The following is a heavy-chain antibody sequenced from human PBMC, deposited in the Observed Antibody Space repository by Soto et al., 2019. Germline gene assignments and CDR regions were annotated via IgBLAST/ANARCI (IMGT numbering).Heavy chain of an antibody. CDR2: VHASGST. Sequence: QVQLQESGPGLVKPSQTLSLTCSVSGESINNGAYFWSWIRQHPGKGLEWIGYVHASGSTYYNPSLRGRVDMSIDTSKKQFYLNLKSVTAADTAVFFCARGFVEAGTAFDYWGPGALVTVSS. CDR3: ARGFVEAGTAFDY. CDR1: GESINNGAYF. D-gene: IGHD3-3*01. J-gene: IGHJ4*02. V-gene: IGHV4-31*03.